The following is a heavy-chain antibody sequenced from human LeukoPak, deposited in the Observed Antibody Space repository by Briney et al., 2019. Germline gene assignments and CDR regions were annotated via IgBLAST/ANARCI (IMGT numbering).Heavy chain of an antibody. CDR3: ARLSQVYSSSWYGSDY. Sequence: GGSLRLSCAASGFTVSNNYMSWVRQAPGKGLEWVSVIYSGGSTYYADSVKGRFTISRDSSKNTLYLQMNSLRAEDTAVYYCARLSQVYSSSWYGSDYWGQGTLVTVSS. D-gene: IGHD6-13*01. CDR2: IYSGGST. CDR1: GFTVSNNY. J-gene: IGHJ4*02. V-gene: IGHV3-53*01.